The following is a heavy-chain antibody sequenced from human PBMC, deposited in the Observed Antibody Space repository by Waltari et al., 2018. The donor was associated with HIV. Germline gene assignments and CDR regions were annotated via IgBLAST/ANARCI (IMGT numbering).Heavy chain of an antibody. CDR2: INPSGFTT. J-gene: IGHJ3*01. CDR1: GYPFGTYQ. Sequence: QVHLVQSGAEVKKPGAAMRVSCKASGYPFGTYQLHWVRQAPGQGFEWMGIINPSGFTTNYAKKFQGRFTMTSDTPTSTVYMELSSLTSEDTAVYYCTRSSDWYNGFDVWGQGTMVTVSS. V-gene: IGHV1-46*03. D-gene: IGHD6-19*01. CDR3: TRSSDWYNGFDV.